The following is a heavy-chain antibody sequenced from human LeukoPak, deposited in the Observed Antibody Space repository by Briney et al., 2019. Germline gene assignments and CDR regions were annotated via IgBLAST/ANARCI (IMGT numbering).Heavy chain of an antibody. Sequence: PSETLSLTCAVYGGSFSGYYWSWIRQPPGKGLEWIGKINHSGSTNYNPSLKSRVTISVDTSKNQFSLKLSSVTAADTAVYYCARYYGSGSYYRRFDYWGQGTLVTVSS. CDR2: INHSGST. D-gene: IGHD3-10*01. V-gene: IGHV4-34*01. J-gene: IGHJ4*02. CDR1: GGSFSGYY. CDR3: ARYYGSGSYYRRFDY.